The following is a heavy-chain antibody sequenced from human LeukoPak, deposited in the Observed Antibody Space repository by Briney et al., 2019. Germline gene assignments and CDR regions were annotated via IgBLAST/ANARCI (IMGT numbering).Heavy chain of an antibody. CDR3: ARGRIAAAGTFLDAFDI. J-gene: IGHJ3*02. D-gene: IGHD6-13*01. V-gene: IGHV1-69*05. Sequence: SVKVSCKASGGTFSSYAISWVRQAPGQGLEWMGGIIPIFGTANYAQKFQGRVTITTDESTSTAYMELSSLRSEDTAVYYCARGRIAAAGTFLDAFDIWGQGTMVTVSS. CDR2: IIPIFGTA. CDR1: GGTFSSYA.